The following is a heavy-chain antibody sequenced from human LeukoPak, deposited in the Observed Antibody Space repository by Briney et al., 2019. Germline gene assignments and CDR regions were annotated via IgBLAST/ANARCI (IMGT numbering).Heavy chain of an antibody. CDR2: ISSNGGST. V-gene: IGHV3-64D*06. J-gene: IGHJ6*04. CDR3: VKSLRGYSGYDLGYYYGMDV. D-gene: IGHD5-12*01. Sequence: GGSLRLSRSASGFTFSSYAMHWVRQAPGKGLEYVSAISSNGGSTYYADSVKGRFTISRDNSKNTLYLQMSSLRAEDTAVYYCVKSLRGYSGYDLGYYYGMDVWGKGTTVTVSS. CDR1: GFTFSSYA.